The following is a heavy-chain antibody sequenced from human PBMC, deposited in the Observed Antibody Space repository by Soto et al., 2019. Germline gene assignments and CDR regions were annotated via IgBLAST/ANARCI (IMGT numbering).Heavy chain of an antibody. CDR2: ISYDGSNK. CDR3: ARVGWYYYYYGMDV. D-gene: IGHD2-2*03. CDR1: GFTFSNYA. V-gene: IGHV3-30-3*01. Sequence: PWWSLRLSCAASGFTFSNYALAWVRQAPGKGLEWVAVISYDGSNKYYADSVKGRFTISRDNSKNTLYLQMNSLRAEDTAVYYCARVGWYYYYYGMDVWGQGTTVTVSS. J-gene: IGHJ6*02.